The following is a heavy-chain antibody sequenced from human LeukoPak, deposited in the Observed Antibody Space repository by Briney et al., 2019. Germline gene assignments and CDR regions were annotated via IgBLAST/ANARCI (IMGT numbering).Heavy chain of an antibody. CDR3: ARTSPSNHDWFDP. Sequence: GGSLRLSCAASGFTFDDYGMSWVRQAPGKGLEWVSSISSSSSYIYYADSVKGRFTISRDNAKNSLYLQMNSLRAEDTAVYYCARTSPSNHDWFDPWGQGTLVTVSS. CDR2: ISSSSSYI. CDR1: GFTFDDYG. V-gene: IGHV3-21*01. J-gene: IGHJ5*02. D-gene: IGHD4-11*01.